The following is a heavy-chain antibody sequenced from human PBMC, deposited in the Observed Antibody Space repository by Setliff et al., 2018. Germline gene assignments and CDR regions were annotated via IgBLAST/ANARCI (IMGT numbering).Heavy chain of an antibody. V-gene: IGHV4-4*07. CDR3: ARGGGGYHSDF. Sequence: SSETLSLTCTVSGGSINNYYWSWIRQPAGKGLEWIGRIYTSWSTNYNPSLKSRVTMSVDTSKNQFSLKLTSVTAADTAVYYCARGGGGYHSDFWGPGILVTVSS. CDR1: GGSINNYY. D-gene: IGHD3-16*01. J-gene: IGHJ4*02. CDR2: IYTSWST.